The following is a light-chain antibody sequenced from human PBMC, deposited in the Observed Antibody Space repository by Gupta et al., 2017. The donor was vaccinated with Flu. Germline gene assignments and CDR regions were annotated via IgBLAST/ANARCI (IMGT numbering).Light chain of an antibody. V-gene: IGKV4-1*01. CDR1: QSRLDNSNNKNY. CDR2: WAS. CDR3: QQADITPIA. Sequence: DIVMTQSPDSLTVSLGERATIHCKSSQSRLDNSNNKNYLAWYQQKPGQSPKLLIYWASTRASGVPDRFSGGGSGTDFTLSISSLQAEDVAVYCCQQADITPIAFVRGTTVDIK. J-gene: IGKJ4*01.